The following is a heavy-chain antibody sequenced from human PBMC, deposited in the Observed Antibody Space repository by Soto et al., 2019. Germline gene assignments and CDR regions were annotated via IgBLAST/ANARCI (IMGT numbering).Heavy chain of an antibody. V-gene: IGHV1-2*02. Sequence: VKVSCKASGDTFTGFYMHWVRQAPGQGLEWMGWINANSGGTNYAQKFRGRVTMTRDTSISTAYMELSRLTSDDTAVYYCARLRLRFDAFDVWGQGTMVTVSS. CDR2: INANSGGT. J-gene: IGHJ3*01. CDR1: GDTFTGFY. CDR3: ARLRLRFDAFDV. D-gene: IGHD3-16*01.